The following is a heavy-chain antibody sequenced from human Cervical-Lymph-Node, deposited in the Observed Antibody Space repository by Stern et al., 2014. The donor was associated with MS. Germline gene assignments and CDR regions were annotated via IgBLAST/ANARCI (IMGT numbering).Heavy chain of an antibody. V-gene: IGHV1-69*01. CDR1: GGTFSSYT. J-gene: IGHJ4*02. CDR2: IIPIFATT. CDR3: AREGIPGAGGTFDN. D-gene: IGHD1-26*01. Sequence: QVQLVQSGAEVKKPGSSVKVSCKVSGGTFSSYTLNWVRQAPGQGLEWMGGIIPIFATTNYAQRFQGKVTITADGSTSTAYMEVNSLRSEDTAVYYCAREGIPGAGGTFDNWGQGTLVIVSS.